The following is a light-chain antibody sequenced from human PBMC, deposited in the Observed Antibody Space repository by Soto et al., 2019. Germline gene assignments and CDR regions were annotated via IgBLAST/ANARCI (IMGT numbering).Light chain of an antibody. Sequence: QSALTQPASVSGSPGQSIAISCTGVRTDVDGFDYVSWYQQHPGQAPQLIIYDVYNRPSGVSHRFSGSKSGDTASLTISGLQGEDGADYDCTSSTTRATLHVLGTG. CDR3: TSSTTRATLHV. CDR1: RTDVDGFDY. CDR2: DVY. J-gene: IGLJ1*01. V-gene: IGLV2-14*03.